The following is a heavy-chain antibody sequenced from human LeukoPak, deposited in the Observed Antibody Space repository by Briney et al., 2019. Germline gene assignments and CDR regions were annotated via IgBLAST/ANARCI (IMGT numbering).Heavy chain of an antibody. V-gene: IGHV3-21*03. CDR1: GFTFSDYN. Sequence: GGSLRLSCAASGFTFSDYNMNWVRQAPGRGLDWVSSISSSSSYIYYTDSVKGRFTISRDNARNSLYLQMDNLRAEDTGVYYCARDFYDGFALDYWGQGTLVTVSS. J-gene: IGHJ4*02. D-gene: IGHD2/OR15-2a*01. CDR2: ISSSSSYI. CDR3: ARDFYDGFALDY.